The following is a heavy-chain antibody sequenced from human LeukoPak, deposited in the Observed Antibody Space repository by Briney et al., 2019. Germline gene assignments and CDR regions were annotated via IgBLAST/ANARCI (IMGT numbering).Heavy chain of an antibody. V-gene: IGHV4-59*01. Sequence: SETLSLTCTVSGGSISSYYWSWIRQPPGKGLEWIGYIYYSGSTNYNPSLKSRVTISVDTSKNQFSLKLSSVTAADTAVYYCARRAAMVTFTYYYYYMDVWGKGTTVTVSS. CDR1: GGSISSYY. D-gene: IGHD5-18*01. CDR2: IYYSGST. J-gene: IGHJ6*03. CDR3: ARRAAMVTFTYYYYYMDV.